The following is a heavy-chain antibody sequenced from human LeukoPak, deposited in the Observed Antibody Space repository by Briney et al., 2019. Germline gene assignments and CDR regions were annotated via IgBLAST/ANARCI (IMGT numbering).Heavy chain of an antibody. D-gene: IGHD3-10*02. CDR1: GDSLNKNF. CDR2: IYYTGST. V-gene: IGHV4-59*01. Sequence: PSETLSLTCNVSGDSLNKNFWIWIRQPPGNRLEWLGYIYYTGSTRYNPSLKSRVTMSVDTSKNQFSLKVNSVAAADTAVYYCARAVFGDYFDYWGLGALVTVSS. CDR3: ARAVFGDYFDY. J-gene: IGHJ4*02.